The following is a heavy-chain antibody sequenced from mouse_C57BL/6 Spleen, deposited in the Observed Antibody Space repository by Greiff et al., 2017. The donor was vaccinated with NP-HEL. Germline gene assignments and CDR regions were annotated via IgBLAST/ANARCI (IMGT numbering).Heavy chain of an antibody. CDR1: GYTFTDYY. CDR2: INPYNGGT. J-gene: IGHJ2*01. Sequence: VQLQQSGPVLVKPGASVKMSCKASGYTFTDYYMNWVKQSHGKSLEWIGVINPYNGGTSYNQKFKGKATLTVDKSSSTAYMELNSLTSEDSAVYYCARLITTVVGYFDYWGQGTTLTVSS. D-gene: IGHD1-1*01. V-gene: IGHV1-19*01. CDR3: ARLITTVVGYFDY.